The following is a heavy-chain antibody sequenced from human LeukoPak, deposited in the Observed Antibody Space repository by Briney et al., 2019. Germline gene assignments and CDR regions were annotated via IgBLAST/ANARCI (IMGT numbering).Heavy chain of an antibody. CDR2: VNPDGRST. D-gene: IGHD2-15*01. CDR3: ARDLAHCSGGSCWVDY. V-gene: IGHV3-74*01. Sequence: PGGSLRLSCAASGFMFSSYWMHWVRQAPGKGLVWVSRVNPDGRSTSHADSVKGRFTMSRDNARDTLYLQMNSLRAEDTAVYYCARDLAHCSGGSCWVDYWGQGTLVTVSS. J-gene: IGHJ4*02. CDR1: GFMFSSYW.